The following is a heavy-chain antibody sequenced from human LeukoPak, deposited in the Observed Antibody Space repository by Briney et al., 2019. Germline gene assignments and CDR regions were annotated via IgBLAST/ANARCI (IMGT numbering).Heavy chain of an antibody. D-gene: IGHD3-16*01. CDR1: GFTFSSYA. CDR3: ARGGASGSYYYYMDV. J-gene: IGHJ6*03. V-gene: IGHV1-2*02. CDR2: INPNSGGT. Sequence: GGSLRLSCAASGFTFSSYAISWVRQAPGQGLEWMGWINPNSGGTNYAQKFQGRVTMTRDTSISTAYMELSRLRSDDTAVYYCARGGASGSYYYYMDVWGKGTTVTISS.